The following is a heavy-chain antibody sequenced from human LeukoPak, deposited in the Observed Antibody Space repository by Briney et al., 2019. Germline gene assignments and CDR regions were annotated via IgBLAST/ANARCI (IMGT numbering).Heavy chain of an antibody. CDR3: AKGYCSSTSCYYYFDY. V-gene: IGHV1-2*02. D-gene: IGHD2-2*01. J-gene: IGHJ4*02. CDR2: INPNSGGT. CDR1: GYTFTGYY. Sequence: ASVKVSCKASGYTFTGYYMHWVRQAPGQGLEWMGWINPNSGGTNYAQKFQGRVTMTRDTSISTAYMELSRLRSDDTAVYYCAKGYCSSTSCYYYFDYWGQGTLVTVSS.